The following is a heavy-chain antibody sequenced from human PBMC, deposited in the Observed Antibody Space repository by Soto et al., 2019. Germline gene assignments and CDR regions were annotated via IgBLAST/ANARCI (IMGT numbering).Heavy chain of an antibody. Sequence: ASVKVSCEASGYTITSYGMSWVRQAPGQGLEWMGWISAYNGNTNYAQKLQGRVTMTTDTSTSTAYMEMRSLRAEDTAVYYCAKDRGEKPSRINFWGQGTLVTVSS. CDR3: AKDRGEKPSRINF. D-gene: IGHD2-21*01. CDR2: ISAYNGNT. V-gene: IGHV1-18*01. CDR1: GYTITSYG. J-gene: IGHJ4*02.